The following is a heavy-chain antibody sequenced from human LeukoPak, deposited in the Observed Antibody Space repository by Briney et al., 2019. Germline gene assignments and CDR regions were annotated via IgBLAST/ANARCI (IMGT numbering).Heavy chain of an antibody. V-gene: IGHV3-33*01. Sequence: GRSLRLSCAASGFTFRNYGMHWVRQAPGKGLEWVAIIWYDGSKNYYADSVKGRFTISRDNFNNTLYLQMNSLRAEDTALYYCARAPYTTGRSFYFDSWGQATLVTVSS. CDR3: ARAPYTTGRSFYFDS. CDR1: GFTFRNYG. D-gene: IGHD2-2*02. CDR2: IWYDGSKN. J-gene: IGHJ4*02.